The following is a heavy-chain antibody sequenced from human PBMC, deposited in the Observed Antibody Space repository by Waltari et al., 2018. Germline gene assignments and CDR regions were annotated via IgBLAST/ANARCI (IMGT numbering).Heavy chain of an antibody. CDR1: EFIVRNNY. CDR3: ATLGAYLGAFEV. J-gene: IGHJ3*01. Sequence: EVQLVETGGALIHPGGSLRLSCAASEFIVRNNYMAWVRQAPGKGLEWVSVIDAGGGSDSADSVRGRFTIARDNSKNTRYLEMNALRPDDTAVYYCATLGAYLGAFEVWGRGTMVTVSS. V-gene: IGHV3-53*02. D-gene: IGHD3-16*01. CDR2: IDAGGGS.